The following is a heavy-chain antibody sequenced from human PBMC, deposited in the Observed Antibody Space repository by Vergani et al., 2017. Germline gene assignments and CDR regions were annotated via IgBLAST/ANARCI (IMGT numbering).Heavy chain of an antibody. D-gene: IGHD6-19*01. J-gene: IGHJ4*02. CDR2: INAGNGNT. CDR3: ARDRGIIAVAGNLVY. Sequence: QVQLVQSGAEVKKPGASVKVSCKASGYTFTSCAMHWVRQAPGQRLEWMGWINAGNGNTKYSQKFQGRVTITRDTSASTAYMELSSLRSGETAVYYCARDRGIIAVAGNLVYWGQGTLVTVSS. CDR1: GYTFTSCA. V-gene: IGHV1-3*01.